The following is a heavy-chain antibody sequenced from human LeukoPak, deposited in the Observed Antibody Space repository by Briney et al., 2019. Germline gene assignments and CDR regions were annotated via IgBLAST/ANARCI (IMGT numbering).Heavy chain of an antibody. D-gene: IGHD5-18*01. J-gene: IGHJ4*02. CDR2: IYPGDCDT. CDR1: GYSFTSYW. Sequence: GESLQISCKGSGYSFTSYWIGWVRQMPGKGLGWMRIIYPGDCDTRYSPSFQGPVTITADKSISTAYLQWSSLKASDTAMYYYARLAGIQLWPVDYWGQGTLVTVSS. CDR3: ARLAGIQLWPVDY. V-gene: IGHV5-51*01.